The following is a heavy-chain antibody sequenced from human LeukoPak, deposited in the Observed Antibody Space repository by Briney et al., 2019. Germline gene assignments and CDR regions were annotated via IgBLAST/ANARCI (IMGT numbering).Heavy chain of an antibody. CDR1: GLTFNNYA. CDR2: ISRSGDST. V-gene: IGHV3-23*01. CDR3: AKEPQGGSGTYFDY. Sequence: GGSLRLSCAASGLTFNNYAMSWVRQAPGKGLEWVSGISRSGDSTYYADSVKGRFTISRDNSKNTLYLQMNSLRAEDTAVYYCAKEPQGGSGTYFDYWGQGTLVTVSS. J-gene: IGHJ4*02. D-gene: IGHD3-10*01.